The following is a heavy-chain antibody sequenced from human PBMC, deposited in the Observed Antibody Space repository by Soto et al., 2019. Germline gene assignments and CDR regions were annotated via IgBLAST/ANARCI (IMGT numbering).Heavy chain of an antibody. CDR3: AKLGTMGVFDN. CDR2: ITFRGDYT. CDR1: GFTFSSYA. D-gene: IGHD1-26*01. Sequence: PGGSLRLSCAASGFTFSSYAMRWVRQAPGKGLEWLASITFRGDYTYYADSVKGRFTLSRDNSRNRLDLQMDSLKVEDTALYYCAKLGTMGVFDNWGQGTLVTVSS. J-gene: IGHJ4*02. V-gene: IGHV3-23*01.